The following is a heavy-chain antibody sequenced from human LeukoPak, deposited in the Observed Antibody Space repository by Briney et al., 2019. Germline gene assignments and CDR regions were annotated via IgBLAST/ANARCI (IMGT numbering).Heavy chain of an antibody. CDR1: GYSFTSYD. V-gene: IGHV1-18*01. Sequence: ASVKVSCKASGYSFTSYDITWVRQAPGQGLEWMGWISTYNGNTIYEQNLQGRVTMTTDTSTRTVYMDLRSLRSDDTAVYYCARSATQYFFDYWGQGTLVTVSS. D-gene: IGHD3-3*01. CDR3: ARSATQYFFDY. CDR2: ISTYNGNT. J-gene: IGHJ4*02.